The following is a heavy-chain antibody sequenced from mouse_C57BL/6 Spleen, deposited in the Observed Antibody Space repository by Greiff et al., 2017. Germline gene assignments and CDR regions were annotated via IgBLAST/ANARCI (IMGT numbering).Heavy chain of an antibody. CDR1: GYTFTSYW. Sequence: VKLVESGAELAKPGASVKLSCKASGYTFTSYWMHWVKQRPGQGLEWIGYINPSSGYTKYNQKFKDKGTLTADKSSSTAYMQLSSLTSEDAAVYYCASLTGTVDYWGQGTTLTVSS. J-gene: IGHJ2*01. D-gene: IGHD4-1*01. V-gene: IGHV1-7*01. CDR3: ASLTGTVDY. CDR2: INPSSGYT.